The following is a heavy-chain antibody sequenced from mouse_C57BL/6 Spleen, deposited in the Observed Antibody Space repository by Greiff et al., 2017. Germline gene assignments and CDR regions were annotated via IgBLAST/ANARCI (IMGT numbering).Heavy chain of an antibody. CDR3: ARGNYGSPWYFDV. Sequence: QVQLKESGPGLVQPSQSLSITCTVSGFSLTSYGVHWVRQSPGKGLEWLGVIWSGGSTDYNAAFISRLSISKDNSKSQVFFKMNSLQADDTAIYYCARGNYGSPWYFDVWGTGTTVTVSS. J-gene: IGHJ1*03. V-gene: IGHV2-2*01. CDR1: GFSLTSYG. CDR2: IWSGGST. D-gene: IGHD1-1*01.